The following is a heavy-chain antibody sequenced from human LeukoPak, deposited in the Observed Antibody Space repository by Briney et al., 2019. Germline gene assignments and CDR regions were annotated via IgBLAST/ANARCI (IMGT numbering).Heavy chain of an antibody. D-gene: IGHD6-19*01. CDR2: IKPDGSSP. CDR3: ARAVTGRGCIDF. V-gene: IGHV3-74*01. CDR1: GYTFRSYY. J-gene: IGHJ4*02. Sequence: TGGSLRLSCTASGYTFRSYYMHWVRQVPGKGPVWVSRIKPDGSSPIFADSVKGRFTISRDNAKDTLYLQMSSLRADDTALYYCARAVTGRGCIDFWGQGTLVTVSP.